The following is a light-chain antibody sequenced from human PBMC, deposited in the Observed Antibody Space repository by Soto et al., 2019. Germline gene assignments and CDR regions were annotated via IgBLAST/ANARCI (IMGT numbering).Light chain of an antibody. CDR2: DAS. Sequence: ETVLTQSPGTLSLSPGERATLSCRASQSVGSYLAWYQQKPRQAPRLLIYDASNRATGIPARFSGSGSGTDFTLTISRLEPEDFAVYYCQQRSDWPPITFRQGTRLEIK. CDR3: QQRSDWPPIT. V-gene: IGKV3-11*01. J-gene: IGKJ5*01. CDR1: QSVGSY.